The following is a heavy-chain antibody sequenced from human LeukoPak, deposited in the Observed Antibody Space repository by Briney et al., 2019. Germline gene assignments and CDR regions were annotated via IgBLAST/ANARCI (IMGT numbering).Heavy chain of an antibody. CDR2: IYYSGST. D-gene: IGHD6-13*01. Sequence: SETLSLTCTVSGGSISSSSYYWGWIRQPPGKGLEWIGSIYYSGSTYYNPSLKSRVTISVDTSKNQFSLKLSSVTAADTAVYYCARSGAAAGPLDYRGQGTLVTVSS. CDR3: ARSGAAAGPLDY. J-gene: IGHJ4*02. CDR1: GGSISSSSYY. V-gene: IGHV4-39*07.